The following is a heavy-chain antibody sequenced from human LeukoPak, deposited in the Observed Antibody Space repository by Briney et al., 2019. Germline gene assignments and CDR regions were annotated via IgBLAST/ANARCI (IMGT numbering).Heavy chain of an antibody. D-gene: IGHD2-2*01. V-gene: IGHV1-2*02. CDR3: AYQQPQKPSPLDF. CDR2: INRNSGGT. Sequence: ASVKVSCKASGYTFTGYSIYWVRQAPGQGLEWMGWINRNSGGTNYAQKFQGRVTMTRDTPSSTAYMEVTRLRSDDTAVYYCAYQQPQKPSPLDFWGQGTLVTVSS. J-gene: IGHJ4*02. CDR1: GYTFTGYS.